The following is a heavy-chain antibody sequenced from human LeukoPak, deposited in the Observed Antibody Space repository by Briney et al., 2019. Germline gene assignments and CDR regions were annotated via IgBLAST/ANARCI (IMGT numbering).Heavy chain of an antibody. D-gene: IGHD3-10*01. J-gene: IGHJ4*02. V-gene: IGHV4-59*01. Sequence: PSETLSLTCTVSGGSIGRYYWSWIRQPPGKGLEWIGYISYTGSATYNSSLKSRVTISLDTSQNQFSLKLTSVTPADTAVYYCARTAKYYYGSETYYFFDYWGQGTLVTVSS. CDR2: ISYTGSA. CDR1: GGSIGRYY. CDR3: ARTAKYYYGSETYYFFDY.